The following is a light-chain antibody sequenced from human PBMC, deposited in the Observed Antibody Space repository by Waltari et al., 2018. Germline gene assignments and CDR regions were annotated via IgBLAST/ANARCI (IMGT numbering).Light chain of an antibody. J-gene: IGKJ1*01. CDR2: GAS. V-gene: IGKV3-15*01. CDR3: QQYNNWPPWT. Sequence: EIVMTQYPATLSVSPGERATLSCRASQSVRNNLVWYQQKPGQAPRLLIYGASTRVPGIPARFSGSGSGTEFTLTISSLQSEDFAVYYCQQYNNWPPWTFGQGTKVEIK. CDR1: QSVRNN.